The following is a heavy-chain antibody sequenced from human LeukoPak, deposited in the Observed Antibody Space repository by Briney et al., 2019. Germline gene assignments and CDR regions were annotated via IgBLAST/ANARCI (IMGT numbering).Heavy chain of an antibody. J-gene: IGHJ4*02. CDR2: ICPYNGNT. V-gene: IGHV1-18*01. Sequence: ASVKVSCKASGYTFTSYGLSWVRQAPGQGLEWMGWICPYNGNTNYAQNLQGRVTMTTDTSTSTAYMELGSLGSDDTAVYYCARDQDSLVRGVIGYWGQGTLVTVSS. D-gene: IGHD3-10*01. CDR1: GYTFTSYG. CDR3: ARDQDSLVRGVIGY.